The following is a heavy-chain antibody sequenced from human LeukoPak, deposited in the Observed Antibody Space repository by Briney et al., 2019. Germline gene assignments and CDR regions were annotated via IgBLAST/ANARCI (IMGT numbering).Heavy chain of an antibody. CDR1: GYTFAGYY. J-gene: IGHJ4*02. CDR2: TIPLIGMT. D-gene: IGHD5-24*01. V-gene: IGHV1-69*02. Sequence: SVKVSCKASGYTFAGYYMHWVRQAPGQGLEWMGRTIPLIGMTDYARKFQDRVTITADKFTSTAYMELSSLRSEDTAVYYCVTNLNGYNPFDYWGQGTLVTVSS. CDR3: VTNLNGYNPFDY.